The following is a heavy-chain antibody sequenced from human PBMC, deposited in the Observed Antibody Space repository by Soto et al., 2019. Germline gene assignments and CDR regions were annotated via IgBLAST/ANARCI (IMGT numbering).Heavy chain of an antibody. V-gene: IGHV3-23*01. J-gene: IGHJ4*02. CDR2: ISGSGGST. CDR1: VFTFSSYA. CDR3: AKVLGWLQLLGYFDY. D-gene: IGHD5-12*01. Sequence: PWWSLRLSCSASVFTFSSYAMSWVRQAPGKGLEWVSAISGSGGSTYYADSVKGRFTISRDNSKNTLYLQMNSLRAEDTAVYYCAKVLGWLQLLGYFDYWGQGTLVTVSS.